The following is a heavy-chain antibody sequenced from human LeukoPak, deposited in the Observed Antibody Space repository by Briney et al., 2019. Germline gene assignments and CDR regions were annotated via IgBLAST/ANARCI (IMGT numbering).Heavy chain of an antibody. Sequence: GGSLRLSCAASGFTFSTYGMTWVRQAPGKGLEWVSAISGSGSSTYYADSVKGRFTISRDNAKNSLYLQMNSLRAEDTAVYYCARANDNYYYYYMDVWGKGTTVTISS. V-gene: IGHV3-23*01. CDR1: GFTFSTYG. CDR2: ISGSGSST. CDR3: ARANDNYYYYYMDV. D-gene: IGHD3-9*01. J-gene: IGHJ6*03.